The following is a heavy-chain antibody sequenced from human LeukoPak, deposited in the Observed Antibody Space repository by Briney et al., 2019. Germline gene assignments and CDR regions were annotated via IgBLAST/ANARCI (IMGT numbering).Heavy chain of an antibody. CDR1: GYTFTTYD. V-gene: IGHV1-8*01. D-gene: IGHD3-9*01. CDR3: ARDFPYYDILTGYRNYYYGMDV. CDR2: MNPNSGNT. J-gene: IGHJ6*02. Sequence: GASVNVSCKASGYTFTTYDINWVRRATGQGLEWMGWMNPNSGNTGYAQKFQGRVTMTRNTSISTAYMELSSLRSEDTAVYYCARDFPYYDILTGYRNYYYGMDVWGQGTTVTVSS.